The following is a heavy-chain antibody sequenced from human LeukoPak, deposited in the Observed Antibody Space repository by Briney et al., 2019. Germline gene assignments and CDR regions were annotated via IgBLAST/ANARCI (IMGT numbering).Heavy chain of an antibody. V-gene: IGHV3-23*01. CDR3: AKETPTAGYYYYYMDV. CDR2: ISGSAVST. J-gene: IGHJ6*03. Sequence: GGSLRLSCAASGFTFSSYGMSWVRQAPGKGLEWVSAISGSAVSTYYADSVKGRFTISRDNSKNTLYLQMNSLRVEDTAVYYCAKETPTAGYYYYYMDVWGKGTTVTVSS. CDR1: GFTFSSYG. D-gene: IGHD2-15*01.